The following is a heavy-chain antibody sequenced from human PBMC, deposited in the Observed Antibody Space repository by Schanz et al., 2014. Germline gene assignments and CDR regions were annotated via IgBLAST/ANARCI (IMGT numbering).Heavy chain of an antibody. V-gene: IGHV3-53*01. D-gene: IGHD1-1*01. CDR2: LYTGGST. CDR1: GFTVSTNY. Sequence: EVQLVESGGGLIHPGGSLRLSCAVSGFTVSTNYMTWVRQAPGEVLECVSVLYTGGSTFYAEFVRGRCFISRVSAKNTLFLHMTSLRAEDAAVYCSVRDAGRDGYNLAFDVWGQGTLVTGSS. J-gene: IGHJ3*01. CDR3: VRDAGRDGYNLAFDV.